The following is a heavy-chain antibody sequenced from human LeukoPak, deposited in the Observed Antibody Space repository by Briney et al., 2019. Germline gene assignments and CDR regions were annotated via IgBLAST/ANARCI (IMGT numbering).Heavy chain of an antibody. CDR3: TTGMLRYYYDSSGYYQNRHFDY. J-gene: IGHJ4*02. D-gene: IGHD3-22*01. V-gene: IGHV3-15*01. CDR2: IKSKTDGGTT. Sequence: GGSLRLSCAASGFTFSNAWMSWVRQAPGKGLEWVGRIKSKTDGGTTDYAAPVKGRFTISRDDSKNTLYLQMNSLKTEDTAVYYCTTGMLRYYYDSSGYYQNRHFDYWGQGTLVTVSS. CDR1: GFTFSNAW.